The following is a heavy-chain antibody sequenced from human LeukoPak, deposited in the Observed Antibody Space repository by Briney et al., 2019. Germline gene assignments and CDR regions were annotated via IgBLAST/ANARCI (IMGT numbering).Heavy chain of an antibody. D-gene: IGHD2/OR15-2a*01. J-gene: IGHJ6*04. CDR3: ARAPSDSFRLDV. V-gene: IGHV4-39*07. CDR1: GGSISSSSYY. Sequence: PSETLSLTCTVSGGSISSSSYYWGWIRQPPGKGLEWIGYIYYSGSTYYNPSLKSRVTISVDTSKNQFSLKLSSVTAADTAVYYCARAPSDSFRLDVWGKGTTVTVSS. CDR2: IYYSGST.